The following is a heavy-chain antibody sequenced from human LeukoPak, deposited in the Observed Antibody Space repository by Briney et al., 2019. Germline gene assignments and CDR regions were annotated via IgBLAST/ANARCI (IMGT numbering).Heavy chain of an antibody. J-gene: IGHJ4*02. CDR1: GGSISSYY. Sequence: PSETLSLTCTVSGGSISSYYWSWIRQPAGKGLEWIGRIYTSGSTDYTPSLKSRVTMSVDTSKNHFSLRLSSLTAADTAMYYCARENSGGYRFDYWGQGTLVTVSS. V-gene: IGHV4-4*07. CDR3: ARENSGGYRFDY. D-gene: IGHD1-26*01. CDR2: IYTSGST.